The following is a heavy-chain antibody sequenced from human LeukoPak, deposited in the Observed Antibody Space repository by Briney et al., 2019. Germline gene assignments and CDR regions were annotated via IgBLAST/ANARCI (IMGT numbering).Heavy chain of an antibody. CDR2: ISSRSSYI. J-gene: IGHJ6*02. V-gene: IGHV3-21*01. CDR3: ARDPLRSSWSTYKNAMDV. CDR1: GFTFSSYS. D-gene: IGHD6-13*01. Sequence: PGGSLRLSCAASGFTFSSYSMNWVRQAPGRGLEWVSSISSRSSYIYYADSVKGRFTISRDNAKNSLYLQMNSLRAEDTAVYYCARDPLRSSWSTYKNAMDVWGQGTTVTVS.